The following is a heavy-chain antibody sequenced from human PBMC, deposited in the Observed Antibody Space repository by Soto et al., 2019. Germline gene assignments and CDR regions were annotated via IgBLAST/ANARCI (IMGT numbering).Heavy chain of an antibody. CDR2: ISDSGTKT. CDR3: AKDGIRKDDY. V-gene: IGHV3-23*01. Sequence: TGGSLRLSCAAAGFTFSSYGMHWVRQAPGKGLEWVSSISDSGTKTFYGDSVKGRFAISRDTSKNTVYMQMNNLRAEDTALYYCAKDGIRKDDYWGQGTVVTVSS. CDR1: GFTFSSYG. J-gene: IGHJ4*02.